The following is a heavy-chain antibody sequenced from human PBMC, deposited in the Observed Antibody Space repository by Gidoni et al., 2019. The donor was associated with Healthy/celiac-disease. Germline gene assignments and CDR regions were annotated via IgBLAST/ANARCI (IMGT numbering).Heavy chain of an antibody. CDR1: GLPFEEYA. CDR2: ISCNSGSI. V-gene: IGHV3-9*01. D-gene: IGHD6-13*01. CDR3: ARSSMGTYSSSWYYFDY. J-gene: IGHJ4*02. Sequence: EVQQVESGGGLVQTGRSLRISCADSGLPFEEYAMRGVRQAPGRGVEWFSGISCNSGSIGYSDSVKGRFTISRDNAKNSLYLQMNSLRAEDTALYYCARSSMGTYSSSWYYFDYWGQGTLVTVSS.